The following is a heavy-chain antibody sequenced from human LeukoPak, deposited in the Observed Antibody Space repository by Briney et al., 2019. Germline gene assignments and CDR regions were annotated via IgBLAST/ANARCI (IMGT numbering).Heavy chain of an antibody. CDR3: ARGHIVVVPAAKGEGVDY. D-gene: IGHD2-2*01. CDR2: ISSSGSTI. Sequence: GGSLRLSCAASGITFSSYSMNWVRQAPGKGLEWVSSISSSGSTIYYADSVKGRFTISRDNAKNSLYLQMNSLRAEDTAVYYCARGHIVVVPAAKGEGVDYWGQGTLVTVSS. CDR1: GITFSSYS. V-gene: IGHV3-48*04. J-gene: IGHJ4*02.